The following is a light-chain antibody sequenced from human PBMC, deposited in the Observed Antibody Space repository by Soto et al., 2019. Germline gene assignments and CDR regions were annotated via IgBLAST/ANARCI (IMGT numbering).Light chain of an antibody. CDR3: QQYGSSGTV. Sequence: VLTQSPGTLSLSPGERATLSCRASQSVTSNYLAWYQQKPGQAPRLLIYGASTRATGIPDRFSGSGSGTDFSLAISRLETEDLAVYYCQQYGSSGTVFGQGTRLEIK. V-gene: IGKV3-20*01. J-gene: IGKJ5*01. CDR1: QSVTSNY. CDR2: GAS.